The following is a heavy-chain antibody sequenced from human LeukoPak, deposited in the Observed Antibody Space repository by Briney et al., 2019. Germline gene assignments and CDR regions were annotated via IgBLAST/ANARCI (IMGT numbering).Heavy chain of an antibody. CDR2: IDTSGNT. Sequence: SETLSLTCTVSGYSISSGDYWSWIRQPAGKGLEWIGRIDTSGNTNYKPSLKSRVTMSVDTSKNQFSLKLSSVTAADTAVYSCARVSSSWYQDWYFDLWGRGTLVTVSS. CDR1: GYSISSGDY. J-gene: IGHJ2*01. CDR3: ARVSSSWYQDWYFDL. D-gene: IGHD6-13*01. V-gene: IGHV4-4*07.